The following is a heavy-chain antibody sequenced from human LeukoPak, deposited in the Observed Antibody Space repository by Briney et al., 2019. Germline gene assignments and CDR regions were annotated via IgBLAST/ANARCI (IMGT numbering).Heavy chain of an antibody. Sequence: EASVKVSCKASGGTFSSYAISWVRQAPGQGLEWMGRIIPILGIANYAQKFQGRVTITADKSTSTAYMELSSLRSEDTAVYYCARFDSSGYIDYWGQGTLVTVSS. CDR2: IIPILGIA. CDR3: ARFDSSGYIDY. D-gene: IGHD3-22*01. J-gene: IGHJ4*02. V-gene: IGHV1-69*04. CDR1: GGTFSSYA.